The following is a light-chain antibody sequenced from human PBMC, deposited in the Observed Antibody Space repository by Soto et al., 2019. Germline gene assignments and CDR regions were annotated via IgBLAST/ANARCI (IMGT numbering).Light chain of an antibody. CDR1: SSDVGGYNY. CDR3: SSYTSSLYV. CDR2: EVS. Sequence: QSVLTQPASVSGSPGQSMTISCTGTSSDVGGYNYVSWYQQHPGKAPKLMIYEVSNRPSGVSNRFSGSKSGNTASLTISGLQAEDEADYYCSSYTSSLYVFGTGTKVTVL. J-gene: IGLJ1*01. V-gene: IGLV2-14*01.